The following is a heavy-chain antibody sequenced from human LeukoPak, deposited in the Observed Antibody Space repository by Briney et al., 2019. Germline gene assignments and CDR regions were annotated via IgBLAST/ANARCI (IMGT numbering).Heavy chain of an antibody. CDR2: IYYSGSS. V-gene: IGHV4-61*05. Sequence: SETLSLTCTVSSGSISSSHYYWGWIRQPPGKGLEWIGYIYYSGSSNYNPSLKSRVTMSVDTSKNQFSLNLSSVTAADTAVYYCARHFSMIAAAGTFNYYYMDVWGKGTTVTVSS. J-gene: IGHJ6*03. D-gene: IGHD6-13*01. CDR3: ARHFSMIAAAGTFNYYYMDV. CDR1: SGSISSSHYY.